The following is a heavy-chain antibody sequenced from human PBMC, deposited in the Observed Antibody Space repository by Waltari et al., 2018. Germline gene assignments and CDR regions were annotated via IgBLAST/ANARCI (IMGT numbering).Heavy chain of an antibody. Sequence: EVQLVESGGGLVQPGRSLRLSCTASGFTFGDYAMSWFRPSPGNGLGWVGFIRSKAYGGTTEYAASVKGRFTISRDDSKSIAYLQMNSLKTEDTAVYYCTRGGGITIFGVVIDYFDYWGQGTLVTVSS. CDR3: TRGGGITIFGVVIDYFDY. D-gene: IGHD3-3*01. CDR1: GFTFGDYA. V-gene: IGHV3-49*03. CDR2: IRSKAYGGTT. J-gene: IGHJ4*02.